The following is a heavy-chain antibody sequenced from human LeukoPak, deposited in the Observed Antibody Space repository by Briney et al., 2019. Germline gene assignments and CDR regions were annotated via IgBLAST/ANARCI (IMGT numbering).Heavy chain of an antibody. Sequence: SETLSLTCAVYGGSFSGYYWSWIRQPPGKGLEWIGEINHSGSTNYNPSLKSRVTISVDTSKNQFSLKLSSVTAADTAVYYCAREAYCGGDCRPYYFDYWGQGTPVTVSS. CDR3: AREAYCGGDCRPYYFDY. D-gene: IGHD2-21*02. J-gene: IGHJ4*02. CDR1: GGSFSGYY. V-gene: IGHV4-34*01. CDR2: INHSGST.